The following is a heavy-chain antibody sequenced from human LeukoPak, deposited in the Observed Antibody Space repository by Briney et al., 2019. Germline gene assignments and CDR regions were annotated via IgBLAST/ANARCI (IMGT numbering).Heavy chain of an antibody. D-gene: IGHD2-2*01. Sequence: ASVKVSRKASGYTFTGYYMHWVRQAPGQGLEWMGWINPNSGGTNYAQKFQGRVTMTRDTSISTAYMELSRLRSDDTAVYYCARAPRQYCSSTSCRKGYYYYGMDVWGQGTTVIVSS. CDR2: INPNSGGT. V-gene: IGHV1-2*02. CDR1: GYTFTGYY. CDR3: ARAPRQYCSSTSCRKGYYYYGMDV. J-gene: IGHJ6*02.